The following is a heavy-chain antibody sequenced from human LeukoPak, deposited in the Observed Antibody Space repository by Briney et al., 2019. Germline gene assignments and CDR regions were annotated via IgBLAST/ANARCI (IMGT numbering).Heavy chain of an antibody. V-gene: IGHV3-23*01. D-gene: IGHD3-22*01. CDR3: AKKSYYDSSGYYNY. CDR2: ISGSGGST. J-gene: IGHJ4*02. CDR1: GLTFSSYG. Sequence: GGSLRLSCAASGLTFSSYGMSWVRQAPGKGLEWVSAISGSGGSTYYADSVKGRFTISRDNSKNTLYLQMNSPRAEDTAVYYCAKKSYYDSSGYYNYWGQGTLVTVSS.